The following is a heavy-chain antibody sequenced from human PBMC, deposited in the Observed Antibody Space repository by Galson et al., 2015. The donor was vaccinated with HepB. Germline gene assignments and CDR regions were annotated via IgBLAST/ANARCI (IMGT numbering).Heavy chain of an antibody. D-gene: IGHD6-19*01. CDR1: GYTFTSYA. V-gene: IGHV1-3*01. Sequence: SVKVSCKASGYTFTSYAMHWVRQAPGQRLEWMGWVNAGNGNTKYSQKFQGRVTITRDTSASTAYMELSSLRSEDTAVYYCARTGGVGQWLVRGSFDYWGQGTLVTVSS. CDR2: VNAGNGNT. J-gene: IGHJ4*02. CDR3: ARTGGVGQWLVRGSFDY.